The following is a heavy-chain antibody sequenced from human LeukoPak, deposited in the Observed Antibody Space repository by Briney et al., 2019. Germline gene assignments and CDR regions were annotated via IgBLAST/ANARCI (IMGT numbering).Heavy chain of an antibody. D-gene: IGHD6-25*01. CDR1: GFSFNSYG. V-gene: IGHV3-33*01. CDR3: ARDLYSVSSGWKAPGY. Sequence: GGSLRLSCAASGFSFNSYGMHWVRQAPGKGLEWVAGIWYDGSNKYYVDPVKGRFTIARDNSKNTLYLQMDSLRVEDTALYYCARDLYSVSSGWKAPGYWGQGILVTVSS. J-gene: IGHJ4*02. CDR2: IWYDGSNK.